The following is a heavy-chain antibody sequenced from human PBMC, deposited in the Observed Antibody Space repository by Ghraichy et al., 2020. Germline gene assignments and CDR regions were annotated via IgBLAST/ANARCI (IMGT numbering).Heavy chain of an antibody. J-gene: IGHJ2*01. CDR2: IRQDGSET. CDR1: GFTFSSCW. Sequence: GESLNISCAASGFTFSSCWMSWVRQAPGKGLEWVANIRQDGSETYYVDSVKGRFTISRDNAKNSLLLQMNSLRVEDTAVYYCARGALNWAWYLGLWGRGALVTVSS. D-gene: IGHD7-27*01. CDR3: ARGALNWAWYLGL. V-gene: IGHV3-7*01.